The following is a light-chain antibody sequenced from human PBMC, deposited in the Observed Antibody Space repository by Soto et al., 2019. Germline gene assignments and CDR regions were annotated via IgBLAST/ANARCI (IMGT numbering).Light chain of an antibody. Sequence: IPLTQTRSALSAFVEASVTINCRASQSIRNWLAWYQQRPGKAPNLLISKASSLESGVPSRFTGSGSGTDFTLTVNSLQAEDFATYYCQHSYTSPTPIGQVPRL. CDR2: KAS. V-gene: IGKV1-5*03. CDR3: QHSYTSPTP. CDR1: QSIRNW. J-gene: IGKJ5*01.